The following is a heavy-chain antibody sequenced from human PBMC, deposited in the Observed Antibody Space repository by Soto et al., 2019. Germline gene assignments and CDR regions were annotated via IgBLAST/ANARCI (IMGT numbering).Heavy chain of an antibody. D-gene: IGHD6-19*01. V-gene: IGHV3-23*01. CDR3: ARYAWYSSGWYFDY. Sequence: GGSLRLSCAASGFTFSSYAMSWVRQAPGKGLEWVSAISGSGGSTYYADSVKGRVTMTTDTSTSTAYMELRSLRSDDTAVYYCARYAWYSSGWYFDYWGQGTLVTVSS. CDR1: GFTFSSYA. J-gene: IGHJ4*02. CDR2: ISGSGGST.